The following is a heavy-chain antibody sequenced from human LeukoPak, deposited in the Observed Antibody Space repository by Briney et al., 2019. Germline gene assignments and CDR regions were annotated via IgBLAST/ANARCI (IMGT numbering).Heavy chain of an antibody. V-gene: IGHV1-2*02. J-gene: IGHJ4*02. CDR3: ARTGDYDDY. CDR2: INPNSGGT. Sequence: ASVKVSCKASGYTFTSYGISWVRQAPGQGLEWMGWINPNSGGTNYAQKFQGRVTMTRDTSISTAYMELSRLRSDDTAVYYCARTGDYDDYWGQGTLVTVSS. CDR1: GYTFTSYG.